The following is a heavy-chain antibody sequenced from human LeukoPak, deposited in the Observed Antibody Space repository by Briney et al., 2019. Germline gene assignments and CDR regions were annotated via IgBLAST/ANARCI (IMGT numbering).Heavy chain of an antibody. V-gene: IGHV1-69*13. Sequence: SVKVSCKASGGTFSSYAISWVRQAPGQGLEWMGGIIPIFGTANYAQKFQGRVTITADESTSTAYMELSSLRSEDTAVYYCARDIRNAPLAYCGGDRSTDAFDIWGQGTMVTVSS. J-gene: IGHJ3*02. D-gene: IGHD2-21*01. CDR1: GGTFSSYA. CDR3: ARDIRNAPLAYCGGDRSTDAFDI. CDR2: IIPIFGTA.